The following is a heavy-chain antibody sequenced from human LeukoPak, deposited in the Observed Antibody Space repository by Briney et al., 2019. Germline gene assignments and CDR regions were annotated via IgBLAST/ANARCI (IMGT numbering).Heavy chain of an antibody. V-gene: IGHV1-2*02. Sequence: ASVKVSCKASGYTFTGYYMHWVRQAPGQGLEWMGWINPNSGATNYAQKFQGRVTMARDTSISTAYMELSRLRSDDTAVYYCARVRYCGGDCYYFDYWGQGTLVTVSS. CDR3: ARVRYCGGDCYYFDY. CDR1: GYTFTGYY. D-gene: IGHD2-21*02. CDR2: INPNSGAT. J-gene: IGHJ4*02.